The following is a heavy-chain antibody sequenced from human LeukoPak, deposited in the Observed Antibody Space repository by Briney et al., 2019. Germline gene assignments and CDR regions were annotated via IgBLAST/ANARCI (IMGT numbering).Heavy chain of an antibody. V-gene: IGHV3-7*03. D-gene: IGHD6-19*01. CDR1: GFSFSTQS. CDR2: IDHDGSEK. J-gene: IGHJ4*02. Sequence: PGGSLRLSCAASGFSFSTQSLTWVSQAPGKGLQWVATIDHDGSEKDYVDSVKGRFTISRDNAENSLYLQLNSLRAEDTAIYYCARGSGWLDYWGQETLVTVSS. CDR3: ARGSGWLDY.